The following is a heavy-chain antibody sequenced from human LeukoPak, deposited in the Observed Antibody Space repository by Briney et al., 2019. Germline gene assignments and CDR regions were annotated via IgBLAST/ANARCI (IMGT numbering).Heavy chain of an antibody. D-gene: IGHD2-8*01. CDR1: GHYLSGYY. V-gene: IGHV4-59*01. CDR2: VYKNDTT. CDR3: VIGVGWNPDY. J-gene: IGHJ4*02. Sequence: WETLSHLCTVFGHYLSGYYVIWVRHPPGKGVESNGHVYKNDTTTYKPCLKSRLNISADTSKNQFSLKIRSVTAVDTAVYYCVIGVGWNPDYWGQGALVTVSS.